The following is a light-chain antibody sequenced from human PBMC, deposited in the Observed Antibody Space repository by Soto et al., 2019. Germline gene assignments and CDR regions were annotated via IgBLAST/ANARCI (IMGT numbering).Light chain of an antibody. Sequence: QSALTQPASGSGSPGQSITISCTGTSSDVGGYNYVSWYQQHPGKAPKLMIYEVSNRPSGVSNRFSGSKSGNTASLTISGLQAEDEADYYCSSYTCSSTLGFGTGTKVTVL. CDR2: EVS. CDR3: SSYTCSSTLG. V-gene: IGLV2-14*01. J-gene: IGLJ1*01. CDR1: SSDVGGYNY.